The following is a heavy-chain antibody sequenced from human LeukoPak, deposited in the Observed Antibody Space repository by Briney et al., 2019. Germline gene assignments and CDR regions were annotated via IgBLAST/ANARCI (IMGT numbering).Heavy chain of an antibody. D-gene: IGHD3-3*01. CDR2: INHSGST. Sequence: PSETLSLTCAVYGGSFSGYYWSWIRQPQGKWLEWIGEINHSGSTNYNPSLKSRVTISVDTSKNQFSLKLSSVTAADTAVYYCARRKLRFLEWLPVPFDYWGQGTLVTVSS. CDR3: ARRKLRFLEWLPVPFDY. CDR1: GGSFSGYY. J-gene: IGHJ4*02. V-gene: IGHV4-34*01.